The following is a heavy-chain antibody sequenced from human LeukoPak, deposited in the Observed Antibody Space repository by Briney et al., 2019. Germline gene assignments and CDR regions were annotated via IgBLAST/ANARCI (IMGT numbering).Heavy chain of an antibody. V-gene: IGHV3-43*01. CDR2: ISWDGGTI. J-gene: IGHJ4*02. Sequence: PGGSLRLSCATSGFTFDDYTMHWVRQAPGKGLEWVSLISWDGGTICYADSVKGRFTISRDNRKNSLYVQMNSLRAEDTALYYCAKNLGEHDSSGSDYWGQGTLVTVSS. D-gene: IGHD3-22*01. CDR1: GFTFDDYT. CDR3: AKNLGEHDSSGSDY.